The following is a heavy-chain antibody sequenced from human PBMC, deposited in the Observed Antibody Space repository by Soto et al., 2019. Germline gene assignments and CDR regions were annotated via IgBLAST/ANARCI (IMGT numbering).Heavy chain of an antibody. Sequence: QVQLVESGGGVVQPGRSLRLSCAASGFTFSSYAMHWVRQAPGKGLEWVAVISYDGSNKYYADSVKGRFTISRDNSKNTLYLQMNSLRAEDTAVYYCARGQWELRHYYYYGMDVWGQGTTVTVSS. D-gene: IGHD1-26*01. CDR1: GFTFSSYA. V-gene: IGHV3-30-3*01. CDR2: ISYDGSNK. CDR3: ARGQWELRHYYYYGMDV. J-gene: IGHJ6*02.